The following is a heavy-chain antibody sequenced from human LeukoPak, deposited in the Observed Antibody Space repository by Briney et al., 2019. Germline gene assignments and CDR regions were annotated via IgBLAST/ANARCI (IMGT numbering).Heavy chain of an antibody. CDR3: ARERPPLYNWFDP. CDR1: GYTFTTYG. J-gene: IGHJ5*02. Sequence: GASVKVSFTASGYTFTTYGISWVRQAPGQGLEWMGWISAYNGNTNYAQKLQGRGTITTDTSTSTDYMELSSLRSDDTAVYYCARERPPLYNWFDPWGQGTLVTVSS. V-gene: IGHV1-18*01. CDR2: ISAYNGNT.